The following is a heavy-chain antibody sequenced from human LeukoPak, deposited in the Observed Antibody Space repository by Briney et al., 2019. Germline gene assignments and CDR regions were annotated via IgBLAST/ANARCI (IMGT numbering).Heavy chain of an antibody. D-gene: IGHD6-6*01. V-gene: IGHV4-59*01. CDR2: IYYSGST. CDR1: GGSISSYF. J-gene: IGHJ3*02. Sequence: SETLSLTCTVSGGSISSYFWSWIRQPPGKGLEWIGYIYYSGSTNYNPSLKSRVTISVDTSKNQFSLKLSSVTAADTAVYYCARRKEYLATGAFDIWGQGTMVTVSS. CDR3: ARRKEYLATGAFDI.